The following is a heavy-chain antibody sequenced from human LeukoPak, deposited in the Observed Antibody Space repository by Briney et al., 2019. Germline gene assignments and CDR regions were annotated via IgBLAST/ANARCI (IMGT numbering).Heavy chain of an antibody. V-gene: IGHV3-13*04. CDR2: IGTAGDT. CDR3: ARRSYYGSGKDWYFDL. CDR1: GFTFSSYD. J-gene: IGHJ2*01. Sequence: GGPLRLSCAASGFTFSSYDMHWVRQATGKGLEWVSAIGTAGDTYYPGSVKGRFTISRENAKNSLYLQMSSLRAGDTAVYYCARRSYYGSGKDWYFDLWGRGTLVTVSS. D-gene: IGHD3-10*01.